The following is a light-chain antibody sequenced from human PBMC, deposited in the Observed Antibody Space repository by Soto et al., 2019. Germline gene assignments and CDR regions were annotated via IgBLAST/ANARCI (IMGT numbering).Light chain of an antibody. V-gene: IGLV2-14*01. CDR1: SSDVGNYKY. CDR3: FSYTSSRTYV. Sequence: QSVLTQPASVSGSPGQSITISCTGTSSDVGNYKYVSWYQQHPGKAPKLMIYEVSNRPSGVSNRFSGSKSGNTASLTISGLQAEDETDYYCFSYTSSRTYVSGTGTKVTVL. CDR2: EVS. J-gene: IGLJ1*01.